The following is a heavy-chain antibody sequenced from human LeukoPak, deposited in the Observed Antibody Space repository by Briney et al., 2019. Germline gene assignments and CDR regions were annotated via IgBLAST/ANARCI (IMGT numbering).Heavy chain of an antibody. J-gene: IGHJ4*02. Sequence: RSSETLSLTCTVSGGSVSSGGYYWSWIRQPPGKGLEWIGYIYYSGSTNYNPSLKSRVTISVDTSKNQFSLKLSSVTAADTAVYYCARREYSSSSYGYWGQGTLVTVSS. CDR3: ARREYSSSSYGY. D-gene: IGHD6-6*01. CDR2: IYYSGST. V-gene: IGHV4-61*08. CDR1: GGSVSSGGYY.